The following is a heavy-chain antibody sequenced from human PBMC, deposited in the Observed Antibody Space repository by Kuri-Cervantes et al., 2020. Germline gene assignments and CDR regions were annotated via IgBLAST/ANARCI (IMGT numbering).Heavy chain of an antibody. J-gene: IGHJ4*02. V-gene: IGHV6-1*01. Sequence: LRLSCAISGDSVSSNSAAWNWIRQSPSRGLEWLGRTYYRSKWYNDYAVSVKSRITINPDTSKNQFSLQLSSVTAADTAVYYCARERKAVQQRQGGGFDYWGQGTLVTVSS. CDR3: ARERKAVQQRQGGGFDY. CDR2: TYYRSKWYN. D-gene: IGHD6-25*01. CDR1: GDSVSSNSAA.